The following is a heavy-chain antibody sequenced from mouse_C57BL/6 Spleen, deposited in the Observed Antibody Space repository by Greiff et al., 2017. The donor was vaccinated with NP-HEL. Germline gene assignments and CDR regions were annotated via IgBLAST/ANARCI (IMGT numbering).Heavy chain of an antibody. CDR1: GFTFSSYA. Sequence: EVKLVESGGGLVKPGGSLKLSCAASGFTFSSYAMSWVRQTPEKRLEWVATISDGGSYTYYPDNVKGRFTISRDNAKNNLYLQMSHLKSEDTAMYYCARLPYYYGSSYRYFDVWGTGTTVTVSS. CDR3: ARLPYYYGSSYRYFDV. V-gene: IGHV5-4*03. J-gene: IGHJ1*03. D-gene: IGHD1-1*01. CDR2: ISDGGSYT.